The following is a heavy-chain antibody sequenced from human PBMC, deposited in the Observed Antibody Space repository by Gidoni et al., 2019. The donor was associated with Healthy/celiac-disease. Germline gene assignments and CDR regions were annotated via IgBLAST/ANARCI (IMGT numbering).Heavy chain of an antibody. CDR1: GFTFSSYA. D-gene: IGHD3-3*01. V-gene: IGHV3-30*04. J-gene: IGHJ3*02. CDR2: ISYDGSNK. CDR3: ARDFSHDAFDI. Sequence: QVQLVESGGGVVQPGRSLRLPCAASGFTFSSYAMHWVRQAPGKGLEWVAVISYDGSNKYYADSVKGRFTISRDNSKNTLYLQMNSLRAEDTAVYYCARDFSHDAFDIWGQGTMVTVSS.